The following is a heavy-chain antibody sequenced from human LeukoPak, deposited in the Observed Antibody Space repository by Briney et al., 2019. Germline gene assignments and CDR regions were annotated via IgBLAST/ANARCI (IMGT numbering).Heavy chain of an antibody. CDR2: IGGSGGST. J-gene: IGHJ4*02. CDR1: GFTFSSYA. V-gene: IGHV3-23*01. D-gene: IGHD6-19*01. Sequence: GGSLRLSCAASGFTFSSYAMSWVRQALGKGLEWVSAIGGSGGSTYYADSVKGRFTISRDNSKNTLYLQMNSLRAEDTAVYYCASVSVAEPHWGQGTLVTVSS. CDR3: ASVSVAEPH.